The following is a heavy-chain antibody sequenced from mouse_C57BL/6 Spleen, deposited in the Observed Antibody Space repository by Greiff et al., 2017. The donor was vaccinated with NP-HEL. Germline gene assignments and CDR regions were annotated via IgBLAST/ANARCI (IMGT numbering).Heavy chain of an antibody. CDR1: GYTFTDYE. Sequence: QVQLQQSGAELVRPGASVPLSCKASGYTFTDYEMHWVKQTPVHGLEWIGAIDPETGGTAYNQKFKGKAILTADKSSSTAYMELRSLTSEDSAVYYCTRWGELGLGFDYGGQGTTLTVSS. J-gene: IGHJ2*01. D-gene: IGHD4-1*01. V-gene: IGHV1-15*01. CDR2: IDPETGGT. CDR3: TRWGELGLGFDY.